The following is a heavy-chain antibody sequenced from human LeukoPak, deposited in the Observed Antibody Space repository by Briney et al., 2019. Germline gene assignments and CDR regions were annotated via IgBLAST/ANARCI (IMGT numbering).Heavy chain of an antibody. Sequence: GGSLRLSCAASGFTFSSYGTHWVRQAPGKGLEWVAVIWYDGSNKYYADSVKGRFTISRDNSKNTLYLQMNSLRAEDTAVYYCAKDPPFGVVILNYWGRGTLVTVSS. CDR2: IWYDGSNK. D-gene: IGHD3-3*01. V-gene: IGHV3-33*06. CDR3: AKDPPFGVVILNY. CDR1: GFTFSSYG. J-gene: IGHJ4*02.